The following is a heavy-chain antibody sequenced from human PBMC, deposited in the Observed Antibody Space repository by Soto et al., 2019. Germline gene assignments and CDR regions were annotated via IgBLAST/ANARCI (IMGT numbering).Heavy chain of an antibody. CDR3: TRDPGRSWFDP. Sequence: ASVTVSCKASGYTFTTYTLQWLRQAPGQRLEWMGWINPGNGDTKYSQTFQGRVTITSDTSASTAYMELNSLRSEDTAFYYCTRDPGRSWFDPWGQGTLVTVSS. V-gene: IGHV1-3*01. J-gene: IGHJ5*02. CDR1: GYTFTTYT. CDR2: INPGNGDT. D-gene: IGHD3-10*01.